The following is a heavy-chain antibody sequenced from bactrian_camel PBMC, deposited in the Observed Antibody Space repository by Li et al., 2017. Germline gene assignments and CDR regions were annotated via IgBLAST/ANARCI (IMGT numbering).Heavy chain of an antibody. CDR3: AADNIYCGTGFAY. V-gene: IGHV3S67*01. Sequence: VQLVESGGELVQPGKSLRLSCAASGFTLRNYYMSWVRQAPGKDHELVARIDRAGTTWYRDSVKDRFTISKDNAKNTLYLQMNSLKSEDTAMYYCAADNIYCGTGFAYWGQGTQVTVS. J-gene: IGHJ4*01. CDR2: IDRAGTT. D-gene: IGHD7*01. CDR1: GFTLRNYY.